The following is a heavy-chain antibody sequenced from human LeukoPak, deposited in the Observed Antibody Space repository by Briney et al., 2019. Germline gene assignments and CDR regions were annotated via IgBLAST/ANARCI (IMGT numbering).Heavy chain of an antibody. CDR2: INPNGGRT. CDR1: ENTFTNYY. CDR3: ATIAQSSDSGSYYVFDY. D-gene: IGHD1-26*01. Sequence: ASVKVSCKASENTFTNYYMHWVRQAPGQGLEWLGIINPNGGRTAYAQNFQGRVSMTRDTSTTTVYMELSSLRSDDTAVYYCATIAQSSDSGSYYVFDYWGQGTLVTVSS. J-gene: IGHJ4*02. V-gene: IGHV1-46*01.